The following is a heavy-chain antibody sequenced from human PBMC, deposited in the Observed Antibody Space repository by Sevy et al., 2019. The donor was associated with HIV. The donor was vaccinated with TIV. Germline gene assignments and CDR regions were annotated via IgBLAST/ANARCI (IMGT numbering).Heavy chain of an antibody. CDR1: GFTFSSYG. CDR2: IWYDGSNK. J-gene: IGHJ4*02. Sequence: GGSLRLSCAASGFTFSSYGMHWVRQAPGKGLEWVAVIWYDGSNKYYADSVKGRFTISRDNSKNTLYLQMNSLRAEDTALYYCARDFYGSGSYYNVASDYWGQGTLVIVSS. V-gene: IGHV3-33*01. D-gene: IGHD3-10*01. CDR3: ARDFYGSGSYYNVASDY.